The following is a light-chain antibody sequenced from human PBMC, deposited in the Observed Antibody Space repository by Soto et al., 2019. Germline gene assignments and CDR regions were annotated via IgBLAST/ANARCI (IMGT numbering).Light chain of an antibody. J-gene: IGLJ1*01. V-gene: IGLV2-14*01. CDR1: SSDVGGYNY. CDR3: CSYTSSSTLD. Sequence: QSALTQPASVSGSPGQSITISCTGTSSDVGGYNYVSWYQQHPGKAPKLMIYDVSNRPSGVSNRFSGSKSGNTASLTISGLQPDDEADYYFCSYTSSSTLDFGTGTKLTVL. CDR2: DVS.